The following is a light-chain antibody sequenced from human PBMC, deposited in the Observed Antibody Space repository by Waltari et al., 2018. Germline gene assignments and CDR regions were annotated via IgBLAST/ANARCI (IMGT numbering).Light chain of an antibody. Sequence: DIVMTQSPDSLAVSLGERATINCTSRQGVLYSSNKKNYIAWYQQKPRQPPKLLIYWASTRESGVPERFSGSGSGTDFTLTISGLQAQDVAVYYCQQYYTTPYTVGQGTKLELK. V-gene: IGKV4-1*01. J-gene: IGKJ2*01. CDR3: QQYYTTPYT. CDR2: WAS. CDR1: QGVLYSSNKKNY.